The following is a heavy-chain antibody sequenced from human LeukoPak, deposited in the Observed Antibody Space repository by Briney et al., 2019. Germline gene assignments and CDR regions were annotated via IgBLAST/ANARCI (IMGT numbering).Heavy chain of an antibody. CDR3: ATDRVTYYYDSSGYYRFFDY. J-gene: IGHJ4*02. CDR2: FDPEDGET. Sequence: ASVKVSCKVSGYTLTELSMHWVRRAPGKGLEWMGGFDPEDGETIYSQKFQGRVTITEDTSTDTAYMELSSLRSEDTAVYYCATDRVTYYYDSSGYYRFFDYWGQGTLVTVSS. CDR1: GYTLTELS. D-gene: IGHD3-22*01. V-gene: IGHV1-24*01.